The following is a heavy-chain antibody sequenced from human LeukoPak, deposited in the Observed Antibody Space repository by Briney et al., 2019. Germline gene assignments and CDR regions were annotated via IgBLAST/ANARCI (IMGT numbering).Heavy chain of an antibody. Sequence: SQTLSLTCAISGDSVSSDSAAWNWIRQSPSRGLEWLGRTYYGSKWSSDYAVSVKSRITINPDTSKNQFSLHLNSVTPEDTALYYCARDWYNSGWYRFDSWGQGTLVTVSS. V-gene: IGHV6-1*01. D-gene: IGHD6-19*01. CDR3: ARDWYNSGWYRFDS. CDR1: GDSVSSDSAA. CDR2: TYYGSKWSS. J-gene: IGHJ4*02.